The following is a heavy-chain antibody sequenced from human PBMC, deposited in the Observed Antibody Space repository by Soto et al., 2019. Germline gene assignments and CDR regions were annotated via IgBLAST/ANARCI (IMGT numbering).Heavy chain of an antibody. CDR2: IWYDGSNK. CDR1: GFTFSSYG. Sequence: GGSLRLSCAASGFTFSSYGMHWVRQAPGKGLEWVAVIWYDGSNKYYADSVKGRFTISRDNSKNTLYLQMNSLRAEDTAVYYCARDTARAMVRIYYGMDVWGQGTTVIVSS. CDR3: ARDTARAMVRIYYGMDV. J-gene: IGHJ6*02. V-gene: IGHV3-33*01. D-gene: IGHD3-10*01.